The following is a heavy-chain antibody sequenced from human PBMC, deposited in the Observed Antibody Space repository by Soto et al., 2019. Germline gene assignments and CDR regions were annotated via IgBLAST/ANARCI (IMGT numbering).Heavy chain of an antibody. V-gene: IGHV1-18*01. CDR3: AGDIVPTTGTMVWGNWFDP. J-gene: IGHJ5*02. D-gene: IGHD3-16*01. Sequence: QVQLVQSGAEVKKPGASVKVSCKASGYTFTSYGISWVRQAPGQGLEWMGWISAYNGNTNYAQRLQGRVTMNTDTSTSTAYMELRSLRSDDTAVYYCAGDIVPTTGTMVWGNWFDPWGQGTLVTVSS. CDR2: ISAYNGNT. CDR1: GYTFTSYG.